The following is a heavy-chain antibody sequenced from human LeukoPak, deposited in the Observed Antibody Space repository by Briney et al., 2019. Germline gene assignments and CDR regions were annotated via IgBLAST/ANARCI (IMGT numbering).Heavy chain of an antibody. CDR2: IYTSGST. V-gene: IGHV4-4*07. Sequence: SETLSLTCTVSGGSISSYYWSWIRQPAGKGLEWIGRIYTSGSTNYNPSLKSRVTMSVDTSKNQFSLKLSSVTAADTAVYYRASWVVAAPPDAFDIWGQGTMVTVSS. D-gene: IGHD2-15*01. CDR3: ASWVVAAPPDAFDI. J-gene: IGHJ3*02. CDR1: GGSISSYY.